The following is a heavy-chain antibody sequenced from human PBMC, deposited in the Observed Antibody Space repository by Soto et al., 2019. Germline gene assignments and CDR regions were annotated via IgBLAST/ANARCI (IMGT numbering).Heavy chain of an antibody. CDR1: GYSFTSYW. CDR2: IYPGDSDI. D-gene: IGHD3-3*01. Sequence: GESLKISCKGSGYSFTSYWIGWVRQMPGKGLEWMGLIYPGDSDIKYSPSFEGQVTISADKSISTAYLQWNSLKISDTAIYYCARLNDFWSGRMFDPWGQGTLVTVSS. J-gene: IGHJ5*02. CDR3: ARLNDFWSGRMFDP. V-gene: IGHV5-51*01.